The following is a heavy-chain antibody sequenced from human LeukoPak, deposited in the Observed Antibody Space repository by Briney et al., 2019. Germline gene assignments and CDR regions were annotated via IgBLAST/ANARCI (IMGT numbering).Heavy chain of an antibody. V-gene: IGHV1-2*02. CDR2: INPNSGGT. CDR3: ARSSSWIGGWFAR. Sequence: ASVKVSCKASGYTFTGYYMHWVRQAPGQGLEWMGWINPNSGGTNYAQKFQGRVTMTRDTSISTAYMELRRLRSDDTAVYYCARSSSWIGGWFARWGQGTLVTVS. CDR1: GYTFTGYY. D-gene: IGHD6-13*01. J-gene: IGHJ5*02.